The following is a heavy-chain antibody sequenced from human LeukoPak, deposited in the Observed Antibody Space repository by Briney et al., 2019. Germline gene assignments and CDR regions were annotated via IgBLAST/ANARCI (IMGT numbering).Heavy chain of an antibody. CDR2: ISGSGGST. CDR3: ARGGYSGYDGLDY. D-gene: IGHD5-12*01. CDR1: GFTLSNAW. V-gene: IGHV3-23*01. Sequence: GGSLRLSCAASGFTLSNAWMNWVRQAPGKGLEWVSAISGSGGSTYYADSVKGRFTISRDNSKNSLYLQMNSLRAEDTAVCYCARGGYSGYDGLDYWGQGTLVTVSS. J-gene: IGHJ4*02.